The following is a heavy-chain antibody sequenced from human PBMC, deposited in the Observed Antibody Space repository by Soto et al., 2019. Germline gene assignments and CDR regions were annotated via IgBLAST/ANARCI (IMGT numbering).Heavy chain of an antibody. CDR1: GVTFSSYN. CDR2: ISSSSSTI. V-gene: IGHV3-48*01. J-gene: IGHJ4*02. CDR3: ASSYDLSAAANNY. Sequence: GGSMRLSSAAVGVTFSSYNLHCVRQVPGKELEWVSFISSSSSTIYYADSVEGRFTISRDNAKSSLYLQMNSLRAEDTSVYYCASSYDLSAAANNYWGQGALVTVSS. D-gene: IGHD6-13*01.